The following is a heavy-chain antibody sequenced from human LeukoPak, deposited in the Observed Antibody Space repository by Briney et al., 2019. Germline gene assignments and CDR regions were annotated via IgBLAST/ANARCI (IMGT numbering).Heavy chain of an antibody. CDR3: ARERNSGDYGNAFDV. CDR1: GSTFTDYY. V-gene: IGHV1-2*02. Sequence: ASVKVSCKTSGSTFTDYYIHWLRQPPGQGLEWMGWINPKRGVTNYSQKFQGRVTMTRDTSITTAYMELSRLRSDDTSMYYCARERNSGDYGNAFDVWGQGTKVTV. J-gene: IGHJ3*01. CDR2: INPKRGVT. D-gene: IGHD4-17*01.